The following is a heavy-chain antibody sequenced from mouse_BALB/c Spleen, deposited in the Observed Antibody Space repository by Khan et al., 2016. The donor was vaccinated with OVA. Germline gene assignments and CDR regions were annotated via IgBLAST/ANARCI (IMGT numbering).Heavy chain of an antibody. V-gene: IGHV2-2*02. CDR1: GFSLPNYS. D-gene: IGHD2-4*01. J-gene: IGHJ3*01. Sequence: QVQLKQSGPGLVQPSQSLSITCTVSGFSLPNYSVHWVRQSPGKGLEWLGVIWSAGSTDYNEAFISRLTISKDNSRSQVFFKMNNLQPNDTAIYYCARMGYDYGRGALFAYWGQGTLVTVSA. CDR3: ARMGYDYGRGALFAY. CDR2: IWSAGST.